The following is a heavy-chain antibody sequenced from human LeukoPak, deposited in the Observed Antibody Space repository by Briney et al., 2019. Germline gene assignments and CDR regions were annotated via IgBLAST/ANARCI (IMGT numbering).Heavy chain of an antibody. D-gene: IGHD3-9*01. CDR2: INHSGST. CDR1: GGSFSGYY. J-gene: IGHJ6*02. Sequence: SGTLSLTCAVYGGSFSGYYWSWIRQPPGKGLEWIGEINHSGSTNYNPSLKSRVTISVDTSKNQFSLKLSSVTAADTAVYYCARVTGILTGYSGPYGMDVWGQGTTVTVSS. V-gene: IGHV4-34*01. CDR3: ARVTGILTGYSGPYGMDV.